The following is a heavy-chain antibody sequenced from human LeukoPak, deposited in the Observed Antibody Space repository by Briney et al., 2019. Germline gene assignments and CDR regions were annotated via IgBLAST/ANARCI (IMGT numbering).Heavy chain of an antibody. CDR1: GFTFSSYS. J-gene: IGHJ4*02. D-gene: IGHD6-19*01. CDR2: ISSSSRTI. Sequence: GGSLRLSCAASGFTFSSYSMNWVRQAPGKGLEWVSYISSSSRTIYYVDSVKGRFTISRDNAKNSLYLQMNSLRAEDTAVYYCARDLSVAGTFDYWGQGTLVTVSS. CDR3: ARDLSVAGTFDY. V-gene: IGHV3-48*01.